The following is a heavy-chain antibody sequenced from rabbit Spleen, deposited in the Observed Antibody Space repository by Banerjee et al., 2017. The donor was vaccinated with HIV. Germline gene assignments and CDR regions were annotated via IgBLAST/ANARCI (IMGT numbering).Heavy chain of an antibody. D-gene: IGHD4-1*01. J-gene: IGHJ3*01. Sequence: QSLEESGGGLVQPGASLTLTCTASGFTLSSYYMCWVRQAPGKGLEWIACIDTGSSGFTYFASWAKGRFTISKTSSTTVTLQMTSLTAADTATYFCARDLAGVIGWNFGLWGQGTLVTVS. CDR1: GFTLSSYY. V-gene: IGHV1S40*01. CDR3: ARDLAGVIGWNFGL. CDR2: IDTGSSGFT.